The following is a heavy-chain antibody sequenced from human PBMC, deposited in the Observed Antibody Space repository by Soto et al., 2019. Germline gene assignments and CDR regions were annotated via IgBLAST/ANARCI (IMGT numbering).Heavy chain of an antibody. J-gene: IGHJ4*02. CDR3: ARDGPHRWIDY. V-gene: IGHV1-46*01. CDR1: GYTLSDYR. CDR2: INPSGGAT. Sequence: ASVKVSCKASGYTLSDYRIRWVRQDPGQGLEWMGIINPSGGATTYAQKFQGRVTMTRDTSTSTVYMDLSSLTSEDTAVYYCARDGPHRWIDYWGQGTLVTVSS.